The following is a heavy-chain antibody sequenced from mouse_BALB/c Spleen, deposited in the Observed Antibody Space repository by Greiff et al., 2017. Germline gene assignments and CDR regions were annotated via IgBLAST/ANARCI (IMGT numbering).Heavy chain of an antibody. J-gene: IGHJ2*01. CDR3: ARYHYYGSTDYFDY. V-gene: IGHV3-2*02. D-gene: IGHD1-1*01. CDR1: GYSITSDYA. Sequence: EVQLQQSGPGLVKPSQSLSLTCTVTGYSITSDYAWNWIRQFPGNKLEWMGYISYSGSTYYNPSLKSRISITRDTSKNQYYLQLNSVTTEDTATYYCARYHYYGSTDYFDYWGQGTTLTVSS. CDR2: ISYSGST.